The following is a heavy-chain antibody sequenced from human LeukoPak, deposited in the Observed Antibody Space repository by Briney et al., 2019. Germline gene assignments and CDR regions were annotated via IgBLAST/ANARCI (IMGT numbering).Heavy chain of an antibody. D-gene: IGHD1-26*01. Sequence: PGGSLRLSCAASGFTFSSYEMNWVRQAPGKGLEWVSYISSSGSTIYYADSVKGRFTISRDNSKNTLYLQMNSLRAEDTAVYYCAKEKRVGVTPPYFDYWGQGTLVTVSS. J-gene: IGHJ4*02. V-gene: IGHV3-48*03. CDR3: AKEKRVGVTPPYFDY. CDR1: GFTFSSYE. CDR2: ISSSGSTI.